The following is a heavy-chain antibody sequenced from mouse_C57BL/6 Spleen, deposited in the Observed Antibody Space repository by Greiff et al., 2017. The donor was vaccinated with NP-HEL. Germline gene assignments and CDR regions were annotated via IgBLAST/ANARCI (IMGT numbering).Heavy chain of an antibody. D-gene: IGHD2-12*01. CDR3: ARGYVTTGYYFDY. J-gene: IGHJ2*01. CDR1: GYTFTSYW. CDR2: IDPSDSYT. Sequence: QVQLKQPGAELVMPGASVKLSCKASGYTFTSYWMHWVKQRPGQGLEWIGEIDPSDSYTNYNQKFKGKSTLTVDKSSSTAYMQLSSLTSEDSAVYYCARGYVTTGYYFDYWGQGTTLTVSS. V-gene: IGHV1-69*01.